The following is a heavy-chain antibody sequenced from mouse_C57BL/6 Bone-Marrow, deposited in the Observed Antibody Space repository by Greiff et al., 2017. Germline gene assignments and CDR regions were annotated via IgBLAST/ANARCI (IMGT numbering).Heavy chain of an antibody. CDR2: IYPRSGNT. J-gene: IGHJ3*01. Sequence: VQLQQSGAELARPGASVKLSCKASGYTFTSYGISWVKQRTGQGLEWIGEIYPRSGNTYYTEKFKGQATLSAAKSSSTAYMELRSLTSEDSAVYFCARATMVTQFAYWGQGTLVTVSA. D-gene: IGHD2-2*01. CDR1: GYTFTSYG. CDR3: ARATMVTQFAY. V-gene: IGHV1-81*01.